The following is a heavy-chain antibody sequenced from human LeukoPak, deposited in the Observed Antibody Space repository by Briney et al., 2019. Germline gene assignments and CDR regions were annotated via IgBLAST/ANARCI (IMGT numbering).Heavy chain of an antibody. J-gene: IGHJ4*02. V-gene: IGHV3-74*01. Sequence: GGSLRLSCAASGFTFSSHWMHWVRQAPGKGLVWVSRINTDGSSTDYADSVKGRFTISRDNAKNTLYLQMNSLRAEDTAVYYCSRDPGSGYSYGLDYWGQGTLVTVSS. D-gene: IGHD5-18*01. CDR3: SRDPGSGYSYGLDY. CDR2: INTDGSST. CDR1: GFTFSSHW.